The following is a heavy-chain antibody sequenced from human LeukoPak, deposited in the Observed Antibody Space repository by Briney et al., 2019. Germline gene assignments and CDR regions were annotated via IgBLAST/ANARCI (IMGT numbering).Heavy chain of an antibody. CDR2: IFYSGRT. Sequence: SETLSLTCSVSGGSISSYYWSWIRQPPGKGLEWIGYIFYSGRTSYNPSLKSRVTISVDTSKNHFSLTLSSVTAADTAVYYCARIPHYDFWSGSSYFDYWGQGTLVTVSS. V-gene: IGHV4-59*08. J-gene: IGHJ4*02. D-gene: IGHD3-3*01. CDR3: ARIPHYDFWSGSSYFDY. CDR1: GGSISSYY.